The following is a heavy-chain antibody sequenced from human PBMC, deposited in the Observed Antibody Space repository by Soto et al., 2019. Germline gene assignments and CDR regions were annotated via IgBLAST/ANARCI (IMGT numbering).Heavy chain of an antibody. CDR3: GKERRGSGWSVCNF. Sequence: GGSLRLSCAASGFTFRDYAMNWVRLSPGKGLEWVSDLSGNGNSARYADSVKGRFTISSDNSKDTLYLQMNSLRVDDTAVYYCGKERRGSGWSVCNFWGQGSLVTVSS. CDR1: GFTFRDYA. V-gene: IGHV3-23*01. J-gene: IGHJ4*02. CDR2: LSGNGNSA. D-gene: IGHD6-19*01.